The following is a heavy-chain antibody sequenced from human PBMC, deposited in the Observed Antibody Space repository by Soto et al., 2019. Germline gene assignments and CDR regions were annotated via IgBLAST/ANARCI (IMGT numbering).Heavy chain of an antibody. CDR3: GRVAMTGTFFDF. D-gene: IGHD6-19*01. CDR1: GGSISSGGYS. Sequence: PSETLSLTCAVSGGSISSGGYSWSWIRQPPGKGLEWIGYIYHSGSTYYNPSLKSRVTISVDTSKNQFSLKLSSVTAADTAVYYCGRVAMTGTFFDFWGQGTLVTVSS. V-gene: IGHV4-30-2*01. CDR2: IYHSGST. J-gene: IGHJ4*02.